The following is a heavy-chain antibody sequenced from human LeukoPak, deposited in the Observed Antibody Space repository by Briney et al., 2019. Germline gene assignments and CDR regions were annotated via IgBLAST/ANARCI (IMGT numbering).Heavy chain of an antibody. CDR1: GGSISSYY. Sequence: SETLSLTCTVSGGSISSYYWSWIRQPPGKGLEWIGYIYYSGSTNYNPSLKSRVTISVDTSKNQFSLKLSSVTAADTAVYYCATVERYFDWGHAFDIWGQGTMVTVSS. CDR3: ATVERYFDWGHAFDI. V-gene: IGHV4-59*08. J-gene: IGHJ3*02. CDR2: IYYSGST. D-gene: IGHD3-9*01.